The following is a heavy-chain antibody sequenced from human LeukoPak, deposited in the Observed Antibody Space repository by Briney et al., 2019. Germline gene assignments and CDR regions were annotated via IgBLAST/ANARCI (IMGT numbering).Heavy chain of an antibody. D-gene: IGHD1-26*01. J-gene: IGHJ3*02. CDR3: ATPRYSGSYGNAFDI. CDR1: GYTFSEYY. CDR2: VDPEDGET. Sequence: ASVKVSCKVSGYTFSEYYMHWVQQAPGKGLEWMGLVDPEDGETIYAEKFQGRVTITADTSTDTAYMELSSLRSEDTAVYYCATPRYSGSYGNAFDIWGQGTMVTVSS. V-gene: IGHV1-69-2*01.